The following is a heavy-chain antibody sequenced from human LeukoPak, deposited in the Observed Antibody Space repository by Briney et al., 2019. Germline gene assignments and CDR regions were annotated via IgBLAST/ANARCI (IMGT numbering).Heavy chain of an antibody. CDR2: ISSSTAYI. J-gene: IGHJ3*02. CDR1: GFTFRSYT. D-gene: IGHD3-9*01. CDR3: AREGLLTRLSSGDAFDI. V-gene: IGHV3-21*01. Sequence: GGSLRLSCAASGFTFRSYTMNWVRQAPGRGLEWVASISSSTAYIYYADSLRGRFTISRDNTKSSLYLQMSSLRAEDTAVYYCAREGLLTRLSSGDAFDIWGQGTMVTVSS.